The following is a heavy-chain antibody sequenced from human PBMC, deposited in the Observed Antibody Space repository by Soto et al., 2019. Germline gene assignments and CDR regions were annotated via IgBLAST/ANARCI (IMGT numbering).Heavy chain of an antibody. V-gene: IGHV4-39*01. D-gene: IGHD6-13*01. CDR2: VYYSGST. Sequence: SETLSLTCTVSGGSTSSSSYYWAWIRQPPGKGLEWIGTVYYSGSTSYNPTLKGRVTISVDTSKDQFSLKLNSVTATETAVYYWGRNGREELVRVRKGFYFWGQGNLVTV. CDR1: GGSTSSSSYY. CDR3: GRNGREELVRVRKGFYF. J-gene: IGHJ4*02.